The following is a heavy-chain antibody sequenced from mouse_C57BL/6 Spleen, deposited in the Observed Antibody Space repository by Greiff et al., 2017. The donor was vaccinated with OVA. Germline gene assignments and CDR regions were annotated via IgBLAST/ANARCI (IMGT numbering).Heavy chain of an antibody. CDR2: INPGSGGT. Sequence: QVQLQQSGAELVRPGTSVKVSCKASGYAFTNYLIEWVKQRPGQGLEWIGVINPGSGGTNYNEKFKGKATLTADKSSSTAYMQLSSLTSEDSAVYFCARGGVFITTVARFAYWGQGTLVTVSA. CDR1: GYAFTNYL. CDR3: ARGGVFITTVARFAY. D-gene: IGHD1-1*01. J-gene: IGHJ3*01. V-gene: IGHV1-54*01.